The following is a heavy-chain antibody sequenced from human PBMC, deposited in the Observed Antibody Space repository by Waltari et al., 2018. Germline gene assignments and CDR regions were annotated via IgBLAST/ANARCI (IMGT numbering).Heavy chain of an antibody. V-gene: IGHV7-4-1*02. CDR3: ARTSGVTTLLNDY. CDR2: INTNTGNP. D-gene: IGHD4-17*01. J-gene: IGHJ4*02. CDR1: GYTFTSYA. Sequence: QVQLVESGGGVVQPGGSLRLSCAASGYTFTSYAMNWVRQAPGQGLEWMGWINTNTGNPTYAQGFTGRFVFSLDTSVSTAYLQISSLKAEDTAVYYCARTSGVTTLLNDYWGQGTLVTVSS.